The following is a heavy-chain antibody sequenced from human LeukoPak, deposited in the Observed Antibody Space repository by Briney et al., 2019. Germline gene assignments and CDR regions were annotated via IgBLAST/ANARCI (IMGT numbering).Heavy chain of an antibody. Sequence: PGGSLRLSCAASGFTFSSYRMSWVRQAPGKGLEWVANIKQDGSEKYYVDSVKGRFTISRDNAKNSLYLQMNSLGAEDTAVYYCARDRAWLDYWGQGTLVTVSS. V-gene: IGHV3-7*03. J-gene: IGHJ4*02. CDR1: GFTFSSYR. CDR3: ARDRAWLDY. CDR2: IKQDGSEK. D-gene: IGHD3-10*01.